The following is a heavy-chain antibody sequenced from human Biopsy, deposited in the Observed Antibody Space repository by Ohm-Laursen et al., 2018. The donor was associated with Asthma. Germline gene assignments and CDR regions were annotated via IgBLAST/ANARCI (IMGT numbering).Heavy chain of an antibody. CDR3: ARGYSGSDRIVYYYSGLEV. CDR1: GDSFSNYA. Sequence: SSVKVSCKASGDSFSNYAISWVRQAPGQGLEWMGGLIPVLGTPDHAQMFEGRVTITTDESTSTAYMELGSLSSEDTAVYYCARGYSGSDRIVYYYSGLEVWGQGTTVTVSS. CDR2: LIPVLGTP. J-gene: IGHJ6*02. V-gene: IGHV1-69*05. D-gene: IGHD5-12*01.